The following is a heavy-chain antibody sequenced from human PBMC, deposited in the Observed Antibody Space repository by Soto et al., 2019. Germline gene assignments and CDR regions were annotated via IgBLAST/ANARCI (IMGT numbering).Heavy chain of an antibody. V-gene: IGHV1-18*01. CDR1: GYTFTSLG. CDR2: ISGYNGNT. D-gene: IGHD6-19*01. CDR3: ARDIREPHNSGSY. J-gene: IGHJ4*02. Sequence: ASVKVSCKASGYTFTSLGISWVRQAPGQGLEWMGWISGYNGNTNYAQKFQGRVTMTTDTSTSTAYMELRSLRSDDTAVYYCARDIREPHNSGSYWGQGTLVTVSS.